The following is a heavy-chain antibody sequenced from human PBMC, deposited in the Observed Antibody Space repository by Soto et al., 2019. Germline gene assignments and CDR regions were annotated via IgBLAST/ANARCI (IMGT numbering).Heavy chain of an antibody. CDR1: GYAFRTYG. D-gene: IGHD3-16*01. CDR2: ISAYNGNT. J-gene: IGHJ4*02. V-gene: IGHV1-18*01. Sequence: RASVKVSCKTSGYAFRTYGLSWVRQAPGQGLEWMGWISAYNGNTDYAQKFQGRVSMTTDTSTSTVYMELRSLRSDDTALYYCAGGRGASSCFEPPHYFASWGQGTLVTVSS. CDR3: AGGRGASSCFEPPHYFAS.